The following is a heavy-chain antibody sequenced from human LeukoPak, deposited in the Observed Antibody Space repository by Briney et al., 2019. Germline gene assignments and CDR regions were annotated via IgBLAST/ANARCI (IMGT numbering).Heavy chain of an antibody. Sequence: SETLSLTCTVSGGSISSYYWSWIRQPPGKGLEWIGYIYYSGSTNYNPSLKSRVTISVDTSKNQFSLKLSSVTAADTAVYYCARVYSSGWYVDYWGQGTLVTVSS. D-gene: IGHD6-19*01. CDR1: GGSISSYY. J-gene: IGHJ4*02. CDR3: ARVYSSGWYVDY. CDR2: IYYSGST. V-gene: IGHV4-59*01.